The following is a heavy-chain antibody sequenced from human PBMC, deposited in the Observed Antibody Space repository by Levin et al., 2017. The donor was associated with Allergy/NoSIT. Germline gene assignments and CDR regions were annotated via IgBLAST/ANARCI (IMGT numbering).Heavy chain of an antibody. V-gene: IGHV4-39*01. CDR2: IYYSGST. Sequence: SETLSLTCTVSGGSISSSSYYWGWIRQPPGKGLEWIGSIYYSGSTYYNPSLKSRVTISVDTSKNQFSLKLSSVTAADTAVYYCARRPLFDGDYVGGDYWGQGTLVTVSS. J-gene: IGHJ4*02. CDR1: GGSISSSSYY. CDR3: ARRPLFDGDYVGGDY. D-gene: IGHD4-17*01.